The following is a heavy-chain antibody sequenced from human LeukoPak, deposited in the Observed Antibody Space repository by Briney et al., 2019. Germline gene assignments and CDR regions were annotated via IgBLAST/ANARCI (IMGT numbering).Heavy chain of an antibody. CDR2: INHSGST. V-gene: IGHV4-34*01. D-gene: IGHD6-13*01. CDR1: DGSISHYY. Sequence: KPSETLSLTCTVSDGSISHYYWSWIRQPPGKGLEWIGEINHSGSTNYNPSLKSRVTISVDTSKNQFSLKLSSVTAADTAVYYCARGNIAAAGRWVYYYYGMDVWGQGTTVTVSS. J-gene: IGHJ6*02. CDR3: ARGNIAAAGRWVYYYYGMDV.